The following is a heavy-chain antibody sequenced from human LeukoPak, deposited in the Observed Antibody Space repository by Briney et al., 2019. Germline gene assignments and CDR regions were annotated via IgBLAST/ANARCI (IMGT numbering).Heavy chain of an antibody. CDR1: GFTVSTNY. Sequence: GGSLRLSCAASGFTVSTNYMSWVRQAPGKGLEWVSVIYSGGSTYYADSVKGRFTISRDNSKNTLYLQMNSLRAEDTAVYYCARDYPYYYDSSGYYSFDYWGQGTLITVSS. D-gene: IGHD3-22*01. J-gene: IGHJ4*02. V-gene: IGHV3-66*01. CDR3: ARDYPYYYDSSGYYSFDY. CDR2: IYSGGST.